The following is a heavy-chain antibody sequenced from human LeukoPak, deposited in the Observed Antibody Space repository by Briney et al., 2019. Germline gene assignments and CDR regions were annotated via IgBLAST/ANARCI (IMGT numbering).Heavy chain of an antibody. Sequence: SETLSLTCTVSGGSISSYYWSWIRQPPGKGLEGIGYVYYSGSTNYNPSLESRVTISVDTSKNQFSLKLNSVTAADTAVYYCARDPPGSGSYYDYWGQGTLVTVSS. J-gene: IGHJ4*02. D-gene: IGHD3-10*01. CDR2: VYYSGST. V-gene: IGHV4-59*01. CDR1: GGSISSYY. CDR3: ARDPPGSGSYYDY.